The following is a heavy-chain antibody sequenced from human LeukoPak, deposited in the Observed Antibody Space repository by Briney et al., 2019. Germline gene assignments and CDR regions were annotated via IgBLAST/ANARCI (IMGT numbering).Heavy chain of an antibody. CDR1: GYTFTSYY. CDR2: INPSGGST. J-gene: IGHJ6*02. CDR3: AREKIHYDFWSGMDV. Sequence: ASVKVSCKASGYTFTSYYIHWVRQAPGQGLEWMGIINPSGGSTTYAQKFQGRVTMTRDTSTSTVYMELSSLRSEDTAVYYCAREKIHYDFWSGMDVWGQGTTVTVSS. V-gene: IGHV1-46*01. D-gene: IGHD3-3*01.